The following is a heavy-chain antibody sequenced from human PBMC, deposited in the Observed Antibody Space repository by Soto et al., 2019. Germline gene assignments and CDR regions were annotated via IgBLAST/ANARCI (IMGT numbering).Heavy chain of an antibody. CDR1: GGSINSSSFY. CDR2: IYQSGIT. V-gene: IGHV4-39*01. CDR3: ARFMTPLAPVAY. Sequence: QVQLQESGPGLVRPSETLSLTCVVSGGSINSSSFYWGWIRQPPGKGLEWIGTIYQSGITYYNPSLQGRVAMSVDTSQNQFSLNLTSVTAADSAVYFCARFMTPLAPVAYWGQGTLVTVSS. J-gene: IGHJ4*02. D-gene: IGHD3-16*01.